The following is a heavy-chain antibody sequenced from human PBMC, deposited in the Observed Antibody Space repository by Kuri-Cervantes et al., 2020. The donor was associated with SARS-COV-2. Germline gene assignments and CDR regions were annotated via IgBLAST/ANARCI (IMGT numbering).Heavy chain of an antibody. J-gene: IGHJ5*02. CDR2: ISAYNGNT. Sequence: ASVKVSCKASGYTFTSYGISWVRQAPGQGLEWMGWISAYNGNTNYAQKFQGRVTITRNTSISTAYMELSSLRSEDTAVYYCARSVSRTIFGVGNWFDPWGQGTLVTVSS. D-gene: IGHD3-3*01. V-gene: IGHV1-18*01. CDR1: GYTFTSYG. CDR3: ARSVSRTIFGVGNWFDP.